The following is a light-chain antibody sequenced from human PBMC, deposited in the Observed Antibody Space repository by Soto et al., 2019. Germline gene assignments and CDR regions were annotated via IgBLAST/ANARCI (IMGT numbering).Light chain of an antibody. CDR1: QSFSSN. J-gene: IGKJ4*01. CDR2: GTS. Sequence: VMTQSPATLSVSPGERATLSCRASQSFSSNVAWYQQKPGQAPRLLIYGTSTRVTGIPARFSGSGSGTEFTLTISSLQPDDFATFYCQQYSDYSPLTFGGGTKVDIK. V-gene: IGKV3-15*01. CDR3: QQYSDYSPLT.